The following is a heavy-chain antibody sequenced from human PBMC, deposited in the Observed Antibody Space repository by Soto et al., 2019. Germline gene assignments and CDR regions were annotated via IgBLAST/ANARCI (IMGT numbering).Heavy chain of an antibody. Sequence: GGSLRLSCAASGFSFSSYWMHWVRQAPGKGLVWVSRINSDGSSTSYADSVKGRFTISRDNAKNMLYVQLNNLRAEDTAVYYCARYYNYDYSFGYWGQGTLVTVSS. D-gene: IGHD5-18*01. CDR2: INSDGSST. V-gene: IGHV3-74*01. CDR3: ARYYNYDYSFGY. CDR1: GFSFSSYW. J-gene: IGHJ4*02.